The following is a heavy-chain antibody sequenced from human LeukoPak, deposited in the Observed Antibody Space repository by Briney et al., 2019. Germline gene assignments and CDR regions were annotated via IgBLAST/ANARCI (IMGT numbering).Heavy chain of an antibody. Sequence: GESLKISCKGSGYSFTSYWIGWVRQMPGKGLEWMGIIYPGDSDTRYSPSFQGQVTISADKSISTAYLQWSSLKASDTAMYYCARRFSIWSGYYTDAFDIWGQGTMVTVSS. D-gene: IGHD3-3*01. CDR1: GYSFTSYW. V-gene: IGHV5-51*01. CDR3: ARRFSIWSGYYTDAFDI. CDR2: IYPGDSDT. J-gene: IGHJ3*02.